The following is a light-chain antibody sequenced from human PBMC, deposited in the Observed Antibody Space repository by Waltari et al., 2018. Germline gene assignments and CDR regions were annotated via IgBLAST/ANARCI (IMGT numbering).Light chain of an antibody. Sequence: NYVYWFQQLPGTAPKLLIYRNDERPSGVPDRISGSKSGTSASLAISGLRSEDEAHYYCAAWDDSLSASLFGGGTKLTVL. CDR2: RND. J-gene: IGLJ3*02. V-gene: IGLV1-47*01. CDR3: AAWDDSLSASL. CDR1: NY.